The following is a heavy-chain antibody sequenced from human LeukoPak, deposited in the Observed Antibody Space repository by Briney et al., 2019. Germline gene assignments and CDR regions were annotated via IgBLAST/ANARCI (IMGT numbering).Heavy chain of an antibody. D-gene: IGHD2-8*01. CDR2: ISGSGGST. CDR3: AKDMEELMVYAASNCHFDY. Sequence: GGSLRLSCAASGFTFSSYAMSWVRQAPGKGLEWVSAISGSGGSTYYADSVKGRFTISRDNSKNTLYLQMNSLRAEDTALYYCAKDMEELMVYAASNCHFDYWGQGTLVTVSS. CDR1: GFTFSSYA. V-gene: IGHV3-23*01. J-gene: IGHJ4*02.